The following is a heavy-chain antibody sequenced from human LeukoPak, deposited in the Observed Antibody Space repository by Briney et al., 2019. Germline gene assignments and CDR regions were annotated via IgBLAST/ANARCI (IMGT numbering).Heavy chain of an antibody. CDR1: GFTFSSYA. D-gene: IGHD3-22*01. CDR3: AKATAYYDSSGPDY. J-gene: IGHJ4*02. CDR2: ISGSGGST. V-gene: IGHV3-23*01. Sequence: GGSLRLSCAASGFTFSSYAMSWVRQAPGKGLEWVSGISGSGGSTHYADPVKGRFTISRDNSKNTLYLQMNSLRAEDTAVYYCAKATAYYDSSGPDYWGQGTLVTVSS.